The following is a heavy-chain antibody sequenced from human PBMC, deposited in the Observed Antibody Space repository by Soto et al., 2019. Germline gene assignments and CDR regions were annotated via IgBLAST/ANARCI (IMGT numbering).Heavy chain of an antibody. V-gene: IGHV3-30*18. Sequence: VQLVESGGGVVQPGTSVRLSCSTSGFIFSSYGMHWVRQAPGKGLEWVALISYDVTNKSYGDRVEGRFTISRDNSKNTLSLQMNSLRPEDTAIYYCAKDTACGGDYYYYGMDVWGQGTTVTVSS. CDR1: GFIFSSYG. D-gene: IGHD2-21*01. J-gene: IGHJ6*02. CDR3: AKDTACGGDYYYYGMDV. CDR2: ISYDVTNK.